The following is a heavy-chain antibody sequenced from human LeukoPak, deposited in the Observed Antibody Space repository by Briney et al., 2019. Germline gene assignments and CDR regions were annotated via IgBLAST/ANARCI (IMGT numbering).Heavy chain of an antibody. V-gene: IGHV1-18*04. CDR2: ISAYNGNT. J-gene: IGHJ4*02. Sequence: ASVKVSCKASGYTFTSYGISWVRQAPGQGLEWMGWISAYNGNTNYAQKLQGRVTMTTDTSTSTAYMELRSLRSDDTAVYYCARASSGSYYADGNYYFDYWGQGTLVTVSS. CDR3: ARASSGSYYADGNYYFDY. CDR1: GYTFTSYG. D-gene: IGHD3-10*01.